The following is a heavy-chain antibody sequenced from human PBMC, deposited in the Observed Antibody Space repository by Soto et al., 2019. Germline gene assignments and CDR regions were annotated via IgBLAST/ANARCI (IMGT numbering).Heavy chain of an antibody. Sequence: GGSLRLSCASSGLTVSSNYMSWVRQAPGKGLEWVANIKQDGSEKWYMDSVKGRFTISRDNAKKSLFLQMNSLRVEDTAVYYCARGDYHDNSGPFSDAFDVWGQGTMVTVSS. CDR1: GLTVSSNY. CDR2: IKQDGSEK. J-gene: IGHJ3*01. D-gene: IGHD3-22*01. CDR3: ARGDYHDNSGPFSDAFDV. V-gene: IGHV3-7*04.